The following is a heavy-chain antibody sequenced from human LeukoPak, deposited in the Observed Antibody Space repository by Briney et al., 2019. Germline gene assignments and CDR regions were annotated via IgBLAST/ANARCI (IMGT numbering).Heavy chain of an antibody. J-gene: IGHJ4*02. Sequence: WGSLGLSCAASGFTVSSHYLSWVRQAPGKGLEWVSVIYTSGTTYYADCVRGRFTISRDHSKNTLFLQMNSLRGEDTAVYYCARDRDYYFDYWGEGTLVTVSS. CDR3: ARDRDYYFDY. D-gene: IGHD2-21*01. CDR2: IYTSGTT. V-gene: IGHV3-53*01. CDR1: GFTVSSHY.